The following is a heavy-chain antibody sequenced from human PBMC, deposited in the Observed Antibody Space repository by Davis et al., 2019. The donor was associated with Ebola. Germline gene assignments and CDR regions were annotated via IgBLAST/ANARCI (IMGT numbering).Heavy chain of an antibody. CDR3: ARGLYPWELDY. V-gene: IGHV4-4*07. D-gene: IGHD1-1*01. CDR1: GGSISSYY. J-gene: IGHJ4*02. Sequence: SETLSLTCTVSGGSISSYYWSWIRQPPGKGLEWIGRIYSDGPMFSPGRTDYSPSIRIRVTMSVDTSENQFSLKLSSVTAADTAVYYCARGLYPWELDYWGQGTLVTVSS. CDR2: IYSDGPMFSPGRT.